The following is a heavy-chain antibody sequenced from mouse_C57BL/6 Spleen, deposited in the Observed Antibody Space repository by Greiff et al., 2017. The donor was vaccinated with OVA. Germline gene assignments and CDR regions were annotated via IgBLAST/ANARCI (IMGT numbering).Heavy chain of an antibody. CDR3: ARHAVVADYFDY. J-gene: IGHJ2*01. Sequence: DVMLVESGGDLVKPGGSLKLSCAASGFTFSSYGMSWVRPTPDKRLEWVATISSGGRYIYYPDSVKGRFTISRDNAKNTLYLQMSSLKSENTAMYYCARHAVVADYFDYWGQGTTLTVSS. CDR1: GFTFSSYG. V-gene: IGHV5-6*02. CDR2: ISSGGRYI. D-gene: IGHD1-1*01.